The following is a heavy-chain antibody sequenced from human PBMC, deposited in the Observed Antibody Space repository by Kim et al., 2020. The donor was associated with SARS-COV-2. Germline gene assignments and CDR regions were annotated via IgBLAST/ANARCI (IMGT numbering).Heavy chain of an antibody. V-gene: IGHV4-39*01. J-gene: IGHJ4*02. D-gene: IGHD6-19*01. CDR3: ARPSFSSGWGYFDY. CDR2: IYYSGST. CDR1: GGSISSSSYY. Sequence: SETLSLTCTVSGGSISSSSYYWGWIRQPPGKGLEWIGSIYYSGSTYYNPSLKSRVTISVDTSKNQFSLKLSSVTAADTAVYYCARPSFSSGWGYFDYWGQGTLVTVSS.